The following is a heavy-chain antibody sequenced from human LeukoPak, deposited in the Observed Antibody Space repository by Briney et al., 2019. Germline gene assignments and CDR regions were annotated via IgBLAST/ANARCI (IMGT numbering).Heavy chain of an antibody. J-gene: IGHJ4*02. CDR2: ISYDGSNK. CDR1: GFTFSSYA. CDR3: AKVRRPSGTGQYFMIIDY. Sequence: GGSLRLSCAASGFTFSSYAMHWVRQAPGKGLEWVAVISYDGSNKYYADSVKGRFTISRDNSKNTLYLQMNSLRAEDTAVYYCAKVRRPSGTGQYFMIIDYWGQGTLVTVSS. D-gene: IGHD3-16*01. V-gene: IGHV3-30*04.